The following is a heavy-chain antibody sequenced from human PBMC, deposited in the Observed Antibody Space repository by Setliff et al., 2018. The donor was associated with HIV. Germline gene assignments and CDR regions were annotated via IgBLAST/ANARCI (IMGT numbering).Heavy chain of an antibody. D-gene: IGHD3-22*01. CDR2: VYPGDSDT. CDR1: GDTFANFW. Sequence: PGESLKISCKGSGDTFANFWIGWVRQMPGKGLEWMGVVYPGDSDTRYNPSFQGRVTISADKSINTAYLQWSSLEVSDSAMYFRARGGLAYYPSWHFDFWGRGTLVTVSS. CDR3: ARGGLAYYPSWHFDF. V-gene: IGHV5-51*01. J-gene: IGHJ2*01.